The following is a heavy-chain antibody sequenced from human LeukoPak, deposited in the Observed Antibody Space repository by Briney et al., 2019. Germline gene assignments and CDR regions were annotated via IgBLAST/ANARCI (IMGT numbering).Heavy chain of an antibody. CDR2: ITSTSSSI. CDR3: ARAGDITYYYDSSGYDNDAFDI. Sequence: PGGSLRLSCAASGFTFSRYNMNWVRQAPGTGLEWVSSITSTSSSIYYADSVKGRFTISRDNAKNSLYLQMNSLRAEDSAVYYCARAGDITYYYDSSGYDNDAFDIWGQGTMVTVSS. V-gene: IGHV3-21*01. J-gene: IGHJ3*02. CDR1: GFTFSRYN. D-gene: IGHD3-22*01.